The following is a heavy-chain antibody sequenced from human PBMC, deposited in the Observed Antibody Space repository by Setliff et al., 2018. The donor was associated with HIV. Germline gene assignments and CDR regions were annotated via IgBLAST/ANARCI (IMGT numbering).Heavy chain of an antibody. Sequence: GGSLRLSCTASGFTFINYEMNWVRQAPGKGLEWVAYISYSGSAIHYADSVKGRFTVSRDNTRNSLSLQLNSLQAEDTAIYYCARTRALTSRSHTLFHALDVWGRGTPVTVSS. CDR2: ISYSGSAI. CDR1: GFTFINYE. V-gene: IGHV3-48*03. CDR3: ARTRALTSRSHTLFHALDV. J-gene: IGHJ6*02. D-gene: IGHD3-10*01.